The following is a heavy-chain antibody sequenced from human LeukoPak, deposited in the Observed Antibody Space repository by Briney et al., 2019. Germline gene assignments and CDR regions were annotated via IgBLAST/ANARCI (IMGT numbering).Heavy chain of an antibody. CDR1: GGTFSSYV. V-gene: IGHV1-69*13. CDR3: ARVVGLTGYSSSWYSGYYYYMDV. CDR2: IIPIFSTA. D-gene: IGHD6-13*01. Sequence: SVKVSCKASGGTFSSYVINLVRQAPGQGLEWMGGIIPIFSTADYAQKFQGRVTITADESTSTAYMELSSLRSEDTAVYYCARVVGLTGYSSSWYSGYYYYMDVWGKGTTVTISS. J-gene: IGHJ6*03.